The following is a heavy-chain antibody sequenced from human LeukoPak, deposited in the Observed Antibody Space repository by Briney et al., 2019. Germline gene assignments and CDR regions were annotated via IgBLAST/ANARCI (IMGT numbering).Heavy chain of an antibody. CDR3: ARGPSLLTGNDY. V-gene: IGHV1-69*06. J-gene: IGHJ4*02. D-gene: IGHD3-9*01. CDR2: IIPIFGTA. CDR1: GGTFSSYA. Sequence: SVKVSCKASGGTFSSYAISWVRQAPGQGLEWMGGIIPIFGTANYAQKFQGRVTITADKSTSTAYMELSSLRSEDTAVCYCARGPSLLTGNDYWGQGTLVTVSS.